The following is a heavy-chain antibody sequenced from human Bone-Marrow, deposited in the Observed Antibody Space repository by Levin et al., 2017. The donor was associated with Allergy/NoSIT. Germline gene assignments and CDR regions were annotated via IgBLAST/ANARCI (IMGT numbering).Heavy chain of an antibody. J-gene: IGHJ5*02. CDR2: INHSGST. D-gene: IGHD6-13*01. Sequence: SETLSLTCAVYGGSFSGYYWSWIRQPPGKGLEWIGEINHSGSTNYNPSLKSRVTISVDTSKNQFSLKLSSVTAADTAVYYCASRGMAAAGKVCWFDPWGQGTLVTVSS. CDR3: ASRGMAAAGKVCWFDP. V-gene: IGHV4-34*01. CDR1: GGSFSGYY.